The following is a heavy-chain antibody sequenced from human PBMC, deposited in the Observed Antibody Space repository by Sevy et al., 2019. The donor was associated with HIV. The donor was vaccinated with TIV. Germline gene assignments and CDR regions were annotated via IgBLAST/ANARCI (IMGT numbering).Heavy chain of an antibody. Sequence: GGSLRLSCAASGFTFSSYEMNWVRQAPGKGLEWVSYISSSGSTIYYADYVKGRFTIARDNAKKSRYLQMNSLRAEDTAVYYGARGGPYYYDSSGYYSTPYYYYGMDVWGQWTTVTVSS. D-gene: IGHD3-22*01. CDR3: ARGGPYYYDSSGYYSTPYYYYGMDV. V-gene: IGHV3-48*03. J-gene: IGHJ6*02. CDR1: GFTFSSYE. CDR2: ISSSGSTI.